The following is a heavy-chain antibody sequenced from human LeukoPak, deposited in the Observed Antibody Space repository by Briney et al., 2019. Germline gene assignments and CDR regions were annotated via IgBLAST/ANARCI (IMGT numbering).Heavy chain of an antibody. D-gene: IGHD5-12*01. CDR3: ARGPSGYHNT. CDR1: GFTFSSYG. J-gene: IGHJ4*02. V-gene: IGHV3-30*03. CDR2: ISYDGSNK. Sequence: GSLRLSCAASGFTFSSYGMSWVRQAPGKGLEWVAVISYDGSNKYYADSVKGRFTISRDNSKDTLYLQMNSLRAEDTAVYYCARGPSGYHNTGGQGTLVTVSS.